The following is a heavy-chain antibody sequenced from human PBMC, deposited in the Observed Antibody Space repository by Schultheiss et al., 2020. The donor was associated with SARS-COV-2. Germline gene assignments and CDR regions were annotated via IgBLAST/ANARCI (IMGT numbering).Heavy chain of an antibody. J-gene: IGHJ6*02. D-gene: IGHD2-2*01. CDR1: GFTFSSYS. CDR2: ISSSSSYI. V-gene: IGHV3-21*01. CDR3: ARSLADCSSTSCYRYYYYGMDV. Sequence: GGSLRLSCAASGFTFSSYSMNWVRQAPGKGLEWVSSISSSSSYIYYADSVKGRFTISRDNSKNTLYLQMNSLRAEDTAVYYCARSLADCSSTSCYRYYYYGMDVWGQGTTVTVSS.